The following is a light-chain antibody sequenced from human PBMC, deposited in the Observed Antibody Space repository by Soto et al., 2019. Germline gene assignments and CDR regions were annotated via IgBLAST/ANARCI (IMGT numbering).Light chain of an antibody. Sequence: QSVLTQPASVSGSPGQSITISCTGTSSDVGGYNYVSWYQQHPGKAPKLMIYDVSNRPSGVPNRFSGSKSGNTASLTISGLQAEDEADYYCSSYTSSSTLDFGTGTKVTVL. CDR2: DVS. CDR3: SSYTSSSTLD. CDR1: SSDVGGYNY. J-gene: IGLJ1*01. V-gene: IGLV2-14*01.